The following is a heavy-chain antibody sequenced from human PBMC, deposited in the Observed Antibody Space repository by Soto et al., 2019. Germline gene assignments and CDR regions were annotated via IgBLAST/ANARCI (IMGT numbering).Heavy chain of an antibody. CDR3: ARSDVLRYFDWFPPGVGVWFDP. J-gene: IGHJ5*02. Sequence: TSETLSLSCTLAGFSLGNFYVTWLRPPPGKGLEWIGYIYYSGSTYYNPSLKSRVTISVDTSKNQFSLKLSSVTAADTAVYYCARSDVLRYFDWFPPGVGVWFDPWGQGTLVTVSS. V-gene: IGHV4-59*06. CDR2: IYYSGST. CDR1: GFSLGNFY. D-gene: IGHD3-9*01.